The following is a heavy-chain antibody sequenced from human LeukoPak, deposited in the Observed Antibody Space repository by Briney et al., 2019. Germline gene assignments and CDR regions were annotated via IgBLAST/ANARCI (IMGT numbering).Heavy chain of an antibody. CDR2: INHSGST. J-gene: IGHJ6*02. CDR1: GGSFSGYY. Sequence: PSETLSLTCAVYGGSFSGYYWSWIRQPPGKGLEWIGEINHSGSTNYNPSLKSRVTISVDTSKNQFSLKLSSVTAADTAVYYCASGAMVRGVIIRRYGMDVWGQGTTVTVSS. D-gene: IGHD3-10*01. CDR3: ASGAMVRGVIIRRYGMDV. V-gene: IGHV4-34*01.